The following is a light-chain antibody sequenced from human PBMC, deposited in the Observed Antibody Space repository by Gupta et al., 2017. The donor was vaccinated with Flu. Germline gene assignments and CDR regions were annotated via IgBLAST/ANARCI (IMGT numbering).Light chain of an antibody. CDR3: LQECALPST. CDR2: DAT. J-gene: IGKJ2*01. CDR1: KGIKKY. Sequence: GDRVTSSGQERKGIKKYLPWGLQKPVQTPQLIIEDATKGKHVPSMFSGSGYGTDFTFTISSRQPEDFAKYYCLQECALPSTVGQWTKLEIK. V-gene: IGKV1-33*01.